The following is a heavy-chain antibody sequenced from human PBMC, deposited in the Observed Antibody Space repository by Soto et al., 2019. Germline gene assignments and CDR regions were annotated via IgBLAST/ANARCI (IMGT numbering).Heavy chain of an antibody. CDR1: GGSISSDY. Sequence: QVQLQESGPGLVKPSETLSLTCTVSGGSISSDYWSWMRQPPGKGLEWIGYVYHSGSTNYNPSLKSLVTISVDTSTNEFSLKVSSVTAADTAVYYCARSLRGYSYGPFDYWGQGTLVTVSS. V-gene: IGHV4-59*01. CDR3: ARSLRGYSYGPFDY. D-gene: IGHD5-18*01. CDR2: VYHSGST. J-gene: IGHJ4*02.